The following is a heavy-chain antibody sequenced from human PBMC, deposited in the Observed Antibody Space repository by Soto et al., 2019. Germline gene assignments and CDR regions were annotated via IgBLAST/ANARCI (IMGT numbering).Heavy chain of an antibody. J-gene: IGHJ5*02. CDR1: GGSFSDYY. CDR3: AREMGTWLLNYVFDP. CDR2: INHSGVT. Sequence: SETLSLTCAVYGGSFSDYYWTWIRQSPGKGLEWIGEINHSGVTNYNPSLKTRVTTSVDTSKNQFSLKLSSVTAADTAVYYCAREMGTWLLNYVFDPWGQGTLVTVSS. D-gene: IGHD3-10*02. V-gene: IGHV4-34*01.